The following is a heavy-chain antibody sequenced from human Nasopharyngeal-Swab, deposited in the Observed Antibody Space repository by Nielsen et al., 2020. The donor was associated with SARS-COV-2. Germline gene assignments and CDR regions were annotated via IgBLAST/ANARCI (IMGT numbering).Heavy chain of an antibody. Sequence: GEYLKISCAASGFTFRRYTMNWVRQAPGKGLVVVASTNAAGTYAHYADSVKGRFTISRENAKNSLYLQMNSPGAEDTAVYYCLRGDSRDVWGQGTMVTVSS. V-gene: IGHV3-21*01. CDR2: TNAAGTYA. D-gene: IGHD3-22*01. J-gene: IGHJ3*01. CDR1: GFTFRRYT. CDR3: LRGDSRDV.